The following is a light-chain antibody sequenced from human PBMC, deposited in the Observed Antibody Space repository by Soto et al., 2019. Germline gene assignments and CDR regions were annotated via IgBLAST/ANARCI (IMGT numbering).Light chain of an antibody. Sequence: EIVMTQSRGTLSVSPGERPTLSCTASHNIRSHLALYQPKHGQAPRLXXYQTSIRAPGIPARFSGNVSGTEFTLTISSLQSEDFAFYHGQQYNNWPPFTFGPGTKVDI. CDR2: QTS. J-gene: IGKJ3*01. CDR1: HNIRSH. V-gene: IGKV3-15*01. CDR3: QQYNNWPPFT.